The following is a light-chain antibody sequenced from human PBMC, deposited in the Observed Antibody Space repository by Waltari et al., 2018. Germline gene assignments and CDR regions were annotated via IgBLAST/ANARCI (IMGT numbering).Light chain of an antibody. V-gene: IGKV1-12*01. CDR2: DAS. J-gene: IGKJ1*01. CDR1: QGISSR. CDR3: QQVDSFPRT. Sequence: DIQMTQSPSSLSASVGDRVTLTCRASQGISSRLAWYQQKPGKAPKLLIYDASSLHSGVPSMFSGSGSGTEFTLTISSLQPEDVATYYCQQVDSFPRTFGQGTKVEVK.